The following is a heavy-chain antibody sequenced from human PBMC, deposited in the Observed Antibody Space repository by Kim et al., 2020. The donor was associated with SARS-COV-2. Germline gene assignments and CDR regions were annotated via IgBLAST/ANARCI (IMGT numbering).Heavy chain of an antibody. D-gene: IGHD4-4*01. CDR3: ARGPNYSPFDY. V-gene: IGHV3-48*03. J-gene: IGHJ4*02. Sequence: YAASVTVRSTISRDNHKNSLYLQMNSLRADDTAVYYCARGPNYSPFDYWGQGTLVTVSS.